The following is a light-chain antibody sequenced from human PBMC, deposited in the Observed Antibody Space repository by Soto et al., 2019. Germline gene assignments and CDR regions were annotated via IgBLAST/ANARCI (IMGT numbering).Light chain of an antibody. Sequence: DFQMTQSPSTLSASVGDRVTITCRASQSVDSWLAWYQQKPGKAPKVLIYKASTLESGVPSRFIGSGSRTEFTLTITNVQPEDVATYHCQQYSLFSPTTFGQGTRVEIK. J-gene: IGKJ2*01. CDR2: KAS. V-gene: IGKV1-5*03. CDR3: QQYSLFSPTT. CDR1: QSVDSW.